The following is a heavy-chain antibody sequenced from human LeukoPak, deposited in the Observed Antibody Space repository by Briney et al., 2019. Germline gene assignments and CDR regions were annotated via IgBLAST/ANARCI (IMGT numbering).Heavy chain of an antibody. Sequence: ASVKVSCKASGYTFTRYGISWVRQAPGQGLEWMGWISAYNGNTNYAQKLQGRVTMTTDTSTSTAYMELRSLRSDDTAVYYCARVPLAYCGGDCLLPVGVYYYYYMDVWGKGTTVTVSS. J-gene: IGHJ6*03. CDR1: GYTFTRYG. D-gene: IGHD2-21*02. CDR2: ISAYNGNT. V-gene: IGHV1-18*01. CDR3: ARVPLAYCGGDCLLPVGVYYYYYMDV.